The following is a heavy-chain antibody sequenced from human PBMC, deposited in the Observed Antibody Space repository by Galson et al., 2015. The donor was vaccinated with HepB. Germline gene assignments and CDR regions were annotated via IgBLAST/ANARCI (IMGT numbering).Heavy chain of an antibody. Sequence: PALVKPTQTLTLTCTFSGFSLSTFGEGVGWIRQPPGKTLEWLALIYSDDDKRYSPSLKSRITVTKDTSKNQVVLTMTNMDPVDTATYYCAHRIYGKVSPAAIRWTGNLFDPWGQGTQVTVSS. CDR1: GFSLSTFGEG. CDR2: IYSDDDK. V-gene: IGHV2-5*02. CDR3: AHRIYGKVSPAAIRWTGNLFDP. J-gene: IGHJ5*02. D-gene: IGHD2-2*02.